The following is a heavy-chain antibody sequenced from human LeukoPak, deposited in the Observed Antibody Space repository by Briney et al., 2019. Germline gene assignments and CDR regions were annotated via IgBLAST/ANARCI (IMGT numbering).Heavy chain of an antibody. J-gene: IGHJ4*02. CDR1: GYTFTGYY. CDR3: ARAGPGLGEPY. D-gene: IGHD3-16*01. CDR2: MNPNSGNT. V-gene: IGHV1-8*02. Sequence: GASVKVSCKASGYTFTGYYMHWVRQAPGQGLEWMGWMNPNSGNTGYAQKFQGRVTMTRNTSISTAYMELSSLRSEDTAVYYCARAGPGLGEPYWGQGTLVTVSS.